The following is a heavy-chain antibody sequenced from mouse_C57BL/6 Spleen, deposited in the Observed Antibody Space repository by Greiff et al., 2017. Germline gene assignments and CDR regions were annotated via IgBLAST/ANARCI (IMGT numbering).Heavy chain of an antibody. V-gene: IGHV1-26*01. J-gene: IGHJ1*03. CDR2: INPNNGGT. CDR3: ARHLYYAKYFDV. CDR1: GYTFTDYY. Sequence: EVQLQQSGPELVKPGASVKISCKASGYTFTDYYMNWVKQSHGKSLEWIGDINPNNGGTSYNQKFKGKATLTVDKSSSTAYMELRSLTSEDSAVYYCARHLYYAKYFDVWGTGTTVTVSS. D-gene: IGHD1-1*01.